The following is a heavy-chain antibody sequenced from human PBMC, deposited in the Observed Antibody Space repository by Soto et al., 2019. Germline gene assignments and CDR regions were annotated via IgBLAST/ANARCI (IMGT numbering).Heavy chain of an antibody. CDR1: GFTFSSYA. D-gene: IGHD6-19*01. J-gene: IGHJ5*02. Sequence: GGSLRLSCAASGFTFSSYAMSWVRQAPGKGLEWVSAISGSGGSTYYADSVKGRFTISRDNSKNTLYLQMNSLRAEDTAVYYCAKSYFAVAGEYNWFDPWGQGTLVTVSS. CDR2: ISGSGGST. V-gene: IGHV3-23*01. CDR3: AKSYFAVAGEYNWFDP.